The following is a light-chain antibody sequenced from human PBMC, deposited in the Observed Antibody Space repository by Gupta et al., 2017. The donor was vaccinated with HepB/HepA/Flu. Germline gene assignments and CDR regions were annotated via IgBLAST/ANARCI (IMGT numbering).Light chain of an antibody. CDR2: AAS. CDR3: HQSDSNPQRT. J-gene: IGKJ1*01. Sequence: DIQMTQSPSSLSASVGDRVTITCRASQSIRSYLNWYQQKPGKAPKLLIYAASSWQSGVPSRFSGSGFGKDVTLTNSRRQQEDFASYYCHQSDSNPQRTFGQGTKVEIK. CDR1: QSIRSY. V-gene: IGKV1-39*01.